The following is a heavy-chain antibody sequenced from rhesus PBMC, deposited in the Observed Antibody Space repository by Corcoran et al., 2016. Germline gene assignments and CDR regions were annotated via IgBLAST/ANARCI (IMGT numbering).Heavy chain of an antibody. J-gene: IGHJ4*01. CDR3: ARELYYYSGSYYYFDY. Sequence: EVQLVESGGGLVQPGGSLRLSCAASGFTFSIYGLSWVRQAPGKGLEWVSYISNGGGSTYYADPVKGRFTISRDNTKNTLSLQMNSLRAEDTAVYYCARELYYYSGSYYYFDYWGQGVLVTVSS. CDR2: ISNGGGST. CDR1: GFTFSIYG. D-gene: IGHD3-16*01. V-gene: IGHV3S5*01.